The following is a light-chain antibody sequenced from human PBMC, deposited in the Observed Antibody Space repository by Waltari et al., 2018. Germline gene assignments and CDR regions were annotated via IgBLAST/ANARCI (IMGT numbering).Light chain of an antibody. J-gene: IGKJ4*01. CDR1: QSILTY. CDR3: QQTYSVPLT. CDR2: AVS. Sequence: DIQMTQSPSSLSASVGDRVTITCRPSQSILTYLNWYQQKPGKAPKVLISAVSTLQRGDPSRFSGSGSGTDFTLTISSLQPEDFATYYCQQTYSVPLTFGGGTKVEVK. V-gene: IGKV1-39*01.